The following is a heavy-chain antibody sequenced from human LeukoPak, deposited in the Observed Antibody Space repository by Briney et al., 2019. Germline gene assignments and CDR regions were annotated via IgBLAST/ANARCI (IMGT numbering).Heavy chain of an antibody. CDR1: GYTFTSYD. J-gene: IGHJ4*02. D-gene: IGHD3-22*01. CDR2: MNPNSGNT. Sequence: ASVKVSCKASGYTFTSYDINWVRQATGQGLEWMGWMNPNSGNTGYAQKFQGRVTMTGNTSISTAYMELSSLRSEDTAVYYCARGPSYDSSGYYGGIDYWGQGTLVTVSS. V-gene: IGHV1-8*01. CDR3: ARGPSYDSSGYYGGIDY.